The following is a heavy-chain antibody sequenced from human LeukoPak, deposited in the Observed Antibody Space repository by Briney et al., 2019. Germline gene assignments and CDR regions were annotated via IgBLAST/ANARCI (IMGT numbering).Heavy chain of an antibody. J-gene: IGHJ6*03. D-gene: IGHD3-3*01. CDR1: GGSISSSSYY. V-gene: IGHV4-39*01. CDR3: ARLMDLWSGYYSMDV. CDR2: IYYSGST. Sequence: SETLCLTCTVSGGSISSSSYYWGWIRQPPGKGLEWIGSIYYSGSTYYNPSLKSRVTISVDTSKNQFSLKLSSVTAADTAVYYCARLMDLWSGYYSMDVWGKGTTVTVSS.